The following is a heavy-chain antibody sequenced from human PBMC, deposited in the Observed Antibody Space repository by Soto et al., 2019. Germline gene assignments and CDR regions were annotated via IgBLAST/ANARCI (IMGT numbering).Heavy chain of an antibody. Sequence: LSLTCAVYGGSFSGYYWSWIRQPPGKGLEWIGEINHSGSTNYNPSLKSRVTISVDTSKNQFSMKLSSVTAADTAVYCCARLYQEGSYYYGMDVWGQGTTVTVSS. J-gene: IGHJ6*02. V-gene: IGHV4-34*01. CDR1: GGSFSGYY. D-gene: IGHD2-15*01. CDR2: INHSGST. CDR3: ARLYQEGSYYYGMDV.